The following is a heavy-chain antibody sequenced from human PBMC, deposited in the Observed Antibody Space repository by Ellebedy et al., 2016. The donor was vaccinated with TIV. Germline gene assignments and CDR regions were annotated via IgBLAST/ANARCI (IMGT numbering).Heavy chain of an antibody. D-gene: IGHD3-10*01. Sequence: GESLKISCAASGFTFKSYTMNWVRQAPGKGLEWVSSISPGSTYIYYADSVKGRFTISRDNAKNSVYLQMNSPRAEDTAVYYCARDASGSYYAEFVWFDPWGQGTLVTVSS. J-gene: IGHJ5*02. CDR1: GFTFKSYT. CDR2: ISPGSTYI. V-gene: IGHV3-21*01. CDR3: ARDASGSYYAEFVWFDP.